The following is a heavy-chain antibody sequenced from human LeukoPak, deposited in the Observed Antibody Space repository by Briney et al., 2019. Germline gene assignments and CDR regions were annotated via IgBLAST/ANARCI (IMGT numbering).Heavy chain of an antibody. J-gene: IGHJ4*02. CDR3: TISLWEGGYYFVSSGYTY. CDR2: IKSKTDGGTT. Sequence: GGSLRLSCAASGLTFTNALMSSVPQAPGKGLEWVGRIKSKTDGGTTDYAAPVKDRFTISRDDSKNTLYLQMNSLKTEDTALYYCTISLWEGGYYFVSSGYTYWGQGTLVTVSS. D-gene: IGHD3-22*01. CDR1: GLTFTNAL. V-gene: IGHV3-15*01.